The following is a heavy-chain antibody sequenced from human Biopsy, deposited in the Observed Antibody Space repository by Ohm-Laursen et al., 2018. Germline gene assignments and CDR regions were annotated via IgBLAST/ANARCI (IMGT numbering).Heavy chain of an antibody. CDR3: ARSVGIMAAPIDY. CDR1: GFIFSDYY. V-gene: IGHV3-11*01. CDR2: INSVGTI. Sequence: LSLTCAASGFIFSDYYMSWIRQAPGQGLEWVSNINSVGTIYYADSVRGRFTISRDNAKNSLYLQMNSLRVEDTAVYYCARSVGIMAAPIDYWGQGTLVTVSS. J-gene: IGHJ4*02. D-gene: IGHD3-16*01.